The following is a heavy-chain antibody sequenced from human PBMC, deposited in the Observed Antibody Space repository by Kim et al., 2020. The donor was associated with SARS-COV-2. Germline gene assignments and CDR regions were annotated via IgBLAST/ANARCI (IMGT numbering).Heavy chain of an antibody. D-gene: IGHD5-12*01. CDR2: IYYSGST. CDR1: GGSISSYY. CDR3: ARVFSGYEKIVFDY. Sequence: SETLSLTCTVSGGSISSYYWSWIRQPPGKGLEWIGYIYYSGSTNYNPSLKSRVTISVDTSKNQFSLKLSSVTAADTAVYYCARVFSGYEKIVFDYWGQGTLVTVSS. V-gene: IGHV4-59*13. J-gene: IGHJ4*02.